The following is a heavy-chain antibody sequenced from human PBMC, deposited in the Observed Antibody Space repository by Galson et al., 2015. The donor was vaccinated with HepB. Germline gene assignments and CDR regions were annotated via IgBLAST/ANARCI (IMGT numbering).Heavy chain of an antibody. J-gene: IGHJ2*01. CDR1: GYTFNSYA. CDR2: INTNTENP. CDR3: ARFDCTSTICYWYFDL. D-gene: IGHD2-2*01. Sequence: SVKVSCKASGYTFNSYAMNWVRQAPGQGLEWMGWINTNTENPTYAQGFAGRFVFSLDTSVSTAYLQISSLKAEDTAVYYCARFDCTSTICYWYFDLWGRGTLVTVSS. V-gene: IGHV7-4-1*02.